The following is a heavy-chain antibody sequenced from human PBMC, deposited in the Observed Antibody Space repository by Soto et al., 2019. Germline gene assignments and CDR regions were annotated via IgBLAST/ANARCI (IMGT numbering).Heavy chain of an antibody. D-gene: IGHD6-19*01. Sequence: GASVKVSCKASGGTFSSYTISWVRQAPGQGLEWMGRIIPILGIANYAQKFQGRVTITADKSTSTAYMELSSLRSEDTAVYYCARGFGGPSYSSGWDVEYFQHWGQGTLVTVSS. CDR2: IIPILGIA. J-gene: IGHJ1*01. CDR1: GGTFSSYT. V-gene: IGHV1-69*02. CDR3: ARGFGGPSYSSGWDVEYFQH.